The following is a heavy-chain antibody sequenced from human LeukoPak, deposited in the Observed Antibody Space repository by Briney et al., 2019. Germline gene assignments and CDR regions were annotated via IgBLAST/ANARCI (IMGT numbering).Heavy chain of an antibody. J-gene: IGHJ4*02. D-gene: IGHD5-24*01. CDR1: GGSISSGSYY. CDR2: IYTSGST. V-gene: IGHV4-61*02. CDR3: ARDSRWLQSHDY. Sequence: SETLSLTCTVSGGSISSGSYYWSWIRQPAGKGLEWIGRIYTSGSTNYNPSLKSRVTISVDTSKNQFSLKLSSVTAADTAVYYCARDSRWLQSHDYWGQGTLVTVSS.